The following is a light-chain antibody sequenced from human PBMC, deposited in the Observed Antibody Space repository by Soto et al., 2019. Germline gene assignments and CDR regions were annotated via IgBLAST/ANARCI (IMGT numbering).Light chain of an antibody. CDR3: QQYYSYPWT. J-gene: IGKJ1*01. V-gene: IGKV1-5*03. CDR2: KAS. CDR1: QGISSW. Sequence: DIQMTQSPSTLSASVGDRVTITCRASQGISSWLAWYQQKPGKVPNLLIYKASRLESGVPSRFSGSGSGTESTLTISSLQPEYFATYYCQQYYSYPWTFGQGTNVESK.